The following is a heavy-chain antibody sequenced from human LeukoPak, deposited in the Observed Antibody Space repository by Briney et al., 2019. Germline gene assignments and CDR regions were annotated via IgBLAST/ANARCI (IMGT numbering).Heavy chain of an antibody. D-gene: IGHD5-12*01. CDR3: ARQGYSGYDYHFDY. V-gene: IGHV3-21*01. J-gene: IGHJ4*02. Sequence: PGGSLRLSCAASGFTFSSYSMNWVRQAPGKGLEWVSSISSSSSYIYYADSVKGRFTISRDNATNSLYLQMNSLRAEDTAVYYCARQGYSGYDYHFDYWGQGTLVTVSS. CDR2: ISSSSSYI. CDR1: GFTFSSYS.